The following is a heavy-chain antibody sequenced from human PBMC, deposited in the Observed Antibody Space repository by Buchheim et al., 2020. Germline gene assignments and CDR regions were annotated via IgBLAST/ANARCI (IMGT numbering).Heavy chain of an antibody. V-gene: IGHV3-30*04. Sequence: QVQLVESGGGVVQPGRSLRLSCAASGFTFSSYAMHWVRQAPGKGLEWVAVISYDGSNKYYADSVKGRFTISRDNSKNTLYLQMNSLRAEDTAVYYCARGIAAALTHFDYWGQGTL. D-gene: IGHD6-13*01. CDR1: GFTFSSYA. J-gene: IGHJ4*02. CDR2: ISYDGSNK. CDR3: ARGIAAALTHFDY.